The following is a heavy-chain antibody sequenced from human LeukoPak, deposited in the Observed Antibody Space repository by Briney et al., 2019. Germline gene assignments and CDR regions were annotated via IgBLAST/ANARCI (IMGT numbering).Heavy chain of an antibody. CDR1: GASITNYY. V-gene: IGHV4-59*01. Sequence: SETLSLTCSVSGASITNYYWSWIRQPPGKGLEWIGYIYYSGSTDYNPSLKSRVTISVDTSKNQFSLKLTSVTAADTAVYYCAREGGIWFGEFPYFDCWGQGTLVTVSS. J-gene: IGHJ4*02. D-gene: IGHD3-10*01. CDR3: AREGGIWFGEFPYFDC. CDR2: IYYSGST.